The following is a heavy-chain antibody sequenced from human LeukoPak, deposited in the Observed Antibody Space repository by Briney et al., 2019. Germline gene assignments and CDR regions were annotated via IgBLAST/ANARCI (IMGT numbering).Heavy chain of an antibody. V-gene: IGHV4-39*01. Sequence: RPSETLSLTCSVSGGSFSVSGYYWGWMRQPPGKGLEWIGNIYYSGNRYYNPSLKSRVAISVDTSKSQVSLRLSSVTAADTAVYYCARHTPIAVAGTGAFDIWGQGTMVTVSS. J-gene: IGHJ3*02. D-gene: IGHD6-19*01. CDR1: GGSFSVSGYY. CDR3: ARHTPIAVAGTGAFDI. CDR2: IYYSGNR.